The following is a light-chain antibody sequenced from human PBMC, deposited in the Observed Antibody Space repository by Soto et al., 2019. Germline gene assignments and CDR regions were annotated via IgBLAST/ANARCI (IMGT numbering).Light chain of an antibody. J-gene: IGLJ2*01. CDR1: SSNIGNNY. V-gene: IGLV1-51*01. CDR3: GTWDSSLSAGV. Sequence: QSVLTQPPSVSAAPGQKVTISCSGISSNIGNNYVSWYQQLPGTAPKLLIYDNNKRPSGIPDRFSGSKSCTSATLGITGLQTGDEADYYCGTWDSSLSAGVFGGGTKLTVL. CDR2: DNN.